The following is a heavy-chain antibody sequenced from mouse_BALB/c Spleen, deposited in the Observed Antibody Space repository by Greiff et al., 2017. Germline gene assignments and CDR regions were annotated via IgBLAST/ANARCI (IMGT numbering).Heavy chain of an antibody. Sequence: EVQLVESGGGLVQPGGSLRLSCATSGFTFSDFYMEWVRQPPGKRLEWIAASRNKANDYTTEYSASVKGRFIVSRDTSQSIPYLQMNALRAEDTAIYYCARGGYGAWFAYWGQGTLVTVSA. CDR3: ARGGYGAWFAY. V-gene: IGHV7-1*02. CDR2: SRNKANDYTT. D-gene: IGHD2-14*01. CDR1: GFTFSDFY. J-gene: IGHJ3*01.